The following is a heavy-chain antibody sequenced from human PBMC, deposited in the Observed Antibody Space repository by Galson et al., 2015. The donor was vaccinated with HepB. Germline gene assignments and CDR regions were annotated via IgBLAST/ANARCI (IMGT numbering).Heavy chain of an antibody. CDR2: TFYRSKWYN. CDR3: ARVSKGFGYCTTTTCNAFNS. CDR1: GDSVSSDTAA. Sequence: CAISGDSVSSDTAAWNWIRQSPSRGLEWLGRTFYRSKWYNEYAVSVKSRITISPDTPKNQLSLQLNSVTPEDTAVYYCARVSKGFGYCTTTTCNAFNSWCQGTLVTVSS. D-gene: IGHD2-8*01. V-gene: IGHV6-1*01. J-gene: IGHJ4*02.